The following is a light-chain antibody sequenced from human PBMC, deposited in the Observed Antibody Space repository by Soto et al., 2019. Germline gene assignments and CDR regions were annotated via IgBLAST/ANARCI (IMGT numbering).Light chain of an antibody. CDR1: QSVSSY. CDR3: QQRSNWPPT. CDR2: DAS. V-gene: IGKV3-11*01. J-gene: IGKJ4*01. Sequence: EIVLTQSPATLSLSPGERATLSCRASQSVSSYLAWYQQKPGQAPRLLIYDASNRATGIPARVSGSGSGTALTLTISSLAPEDFAVYYCQQRSNWPPTFGGATKVEIK.